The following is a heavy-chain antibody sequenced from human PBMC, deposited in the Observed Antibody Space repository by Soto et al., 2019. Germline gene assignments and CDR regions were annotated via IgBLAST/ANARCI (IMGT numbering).Heavy chain of an antibody. CDR1: GGSFSGYY. J-gene: IGHJ4*02. V-gene: IGHV4-34*01. Sequence: PSETLSLTCAVYGGSFSGYYWSWIRQPPGKGLEWIGEINHSGSTNYNPSLKSRVTISVDTSKNQFSLKLSSVTAADTAVYYCARGRRTVRNYYGPGSYNSFDYWGQGTLVTFSS. CDR3: ARGRRTVRNYYGPGSYNSFDY. D-gene: IGHD3-10*01. CDR2: INHSGST.